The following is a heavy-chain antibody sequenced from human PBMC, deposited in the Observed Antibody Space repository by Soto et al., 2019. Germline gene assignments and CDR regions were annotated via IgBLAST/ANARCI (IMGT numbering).Heavy chain of an antibody. CDR1: GGSISSSSYY. CDR2: IYYSGST. V-gene: IGHV4-39*01. CDR3: ATKGATYYDDSSGYYYVDY. Sequence: QLQLQESGPGLVKPSETLSLTCTVSGGSISSSSYYWGWIRQPPGKGLEWIGSIYYSGSTYYNPSLKSPVTISIDTSNNRFSLMPSSVTAADTAVYSCATKGATYYDDSSGYYYVDYWGHGNLVTVAS. J-gene: IGHJ4*01. D-gene: IGHD3-22*01.